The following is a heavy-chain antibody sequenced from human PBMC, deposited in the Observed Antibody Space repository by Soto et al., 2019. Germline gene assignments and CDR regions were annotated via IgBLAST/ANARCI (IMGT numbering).Heavy chain of an antibody. CDR2: TYYRSKWYN. CDR1: GYSVSSKSAA. Sequence: QTLSLTCAISGYSVSSKSAAWNLIRQSPSRGLEWLGRTYYRSKWYNDYAVSVKSRITINPDTSKNQFSLHLSSVTPEDTAVYYCARDPPDFHSAFDYWGQGTLVTVS. J-gene: IGHJ4*02. CDR3: ARDPPDFHSAFDY. D-gene: IGHD4-4*01. V-gene: IGHV6-1*01.